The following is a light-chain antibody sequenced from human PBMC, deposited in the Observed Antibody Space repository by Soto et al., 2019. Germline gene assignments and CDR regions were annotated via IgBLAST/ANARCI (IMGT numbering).Light chain of an antibody. V-gene: IGLV2-14*03. CDR2: DVT. Sequence: QSALTQPASVSGSPGQSITISCTGTSSELGGYNFVSWYQQHPGKAPKLMIYDVTNRPPGLSDRFSGSKSGNTASLTISGLQAEDEADYDCSSNTTSSTLVFGGGTKLTVL. CDR1: SSELGGYNF. CDR3: SSNTTSSTLV. J-gene: IGLJ3*02.